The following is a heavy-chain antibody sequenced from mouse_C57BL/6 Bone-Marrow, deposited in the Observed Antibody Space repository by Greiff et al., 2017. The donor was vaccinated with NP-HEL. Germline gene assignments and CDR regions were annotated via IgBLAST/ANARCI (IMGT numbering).Heavy chain of an antibody. CDR3: ARCPNYYGSSYYAMDY. J-gene: IGHJ4*01. CDR1: GFNIKDYY. CDR2: IDPEDGET. D-gene: IGHD1-1*01. Sequence: EVKLQQSGAELVKPGASVKLSCTASGFNIKDYYMHWVKQRTEQGLEWIGRIDPEDGETKYAQKFQGRATITADTSSNTAYLQLSSLTSEDTAVYYCARCPNYYGSSYYAMDYWGQGTSVTVSS. V-gene: IGHV14-2*01.